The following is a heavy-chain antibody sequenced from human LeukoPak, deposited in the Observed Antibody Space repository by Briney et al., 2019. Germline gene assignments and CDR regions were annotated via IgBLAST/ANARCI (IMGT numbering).Heavy chain of an antibody. J-gene: IGHJ4*02. V-gene: IGHV3-33*01. CDR3: ARDLVYGDFPTFDY. CDR2: IWFDGSNK. D-gene: IGHD4-17*01. Sequence: GGSLRLSCAASGFTFSSHGMHWVRQAPGQGLEWVAVIWFDGSNKHYADSVKGRFTISRDNSKNTVYLEMNSLRAEDTAVYYCARDLVYGDFPTFDYWGQGTPVTVSS. CDR1: GFTFSSHG.